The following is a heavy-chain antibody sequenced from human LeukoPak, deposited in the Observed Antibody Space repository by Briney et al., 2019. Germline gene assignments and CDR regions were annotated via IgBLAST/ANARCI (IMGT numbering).Heavy chain of an antibody. Sequence: GGSLRLSCAASGFTFSSYSMNWVRQAPGKGLEWVSAISGSGGSTYYADSVKGRFTISRDNSKNTLYLQMNSLRAEDTAVYYCAKGNQRRQYYFDYWGQGTLVTVSS. CDR2: ISGSGGST. CDR1: GFTFSSYS. V-gene: IGHV3-23*01. D-gene: IGHD1-14*01. CDR3: AKGNQRRQYYFDY. J-gene: IGHJ4*02.